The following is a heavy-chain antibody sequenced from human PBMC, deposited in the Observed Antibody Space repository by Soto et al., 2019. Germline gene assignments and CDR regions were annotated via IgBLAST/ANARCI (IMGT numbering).Heavy chain of an antibody. Sequence: GGSLRLSCAASGFTFSSYGMHWVRQAPGKGLEWVAVIWYDGSNKYYADSVKGRFTISRDNSKNTLYLQMNSLRVEDTALYYCARDDVVTTVTKIDYWGQGTLVTVSS. CDR2: IWYDGSNK. CDR1: GFTFSSYG. V-gene: IGHV3-33*01. CDR3: ARDDVVTTVTKIDY. J-gene: IGHJ4*02. D-gene: IGHD4-17*01.